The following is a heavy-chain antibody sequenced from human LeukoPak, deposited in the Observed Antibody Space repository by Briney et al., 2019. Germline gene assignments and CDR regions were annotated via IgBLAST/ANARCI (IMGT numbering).Heavy chain of an antibody. Sequence: ASVKVSCKASGYTFTGYYMHWVRQDPGQGLVWMGWINPNSGGTNYAQKFQGWVTMTRDTSISTAYMELSRLRSDDTAVYYCARDRQHIVVVTATPPDYGMDVWGQGTTVTVSS. J-gene: IGHJ6*02. V-gene: IGHV1-2*04. CDR1: GYTFTGYY. CDR3: ARDRQHIVVVTATPPDYGMDV. CDR2: INPNSGGT. D-gene: IGHD2-21*02.